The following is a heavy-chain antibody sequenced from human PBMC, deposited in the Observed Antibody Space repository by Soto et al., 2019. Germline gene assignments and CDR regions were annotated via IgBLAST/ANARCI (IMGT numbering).Heavy chain of an antibody. J-gene: IGHJ6*03. CDR2: INHSGST. V-gene: IGHV4-34*01. D-gene: IGHD2-15*01. Sequence: PSETLSLTCAVYGGSFSGYYWSWIRQPPGKGLEWIGEINHSGSTNYNPSLKSRVTISVDTSKNQFSLKLSSVTAADTAVYYCARVPRGYCSGGSCYRYYYYYMDVWGKGNTVTVSS. CDR1: GGSFSGYY. CDR3: ARVPRGYCSGGSCYRYYYYYMDV.